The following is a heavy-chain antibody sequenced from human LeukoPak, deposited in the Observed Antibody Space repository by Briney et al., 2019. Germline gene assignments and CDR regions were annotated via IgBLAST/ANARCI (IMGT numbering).Heavy chain of an antibody. V-gene: IGHV4-61*02. Sequence: PSETLSLTCTVSGGSISSGSYYWSWIRQPAGKGLEWIGRIYTSGSTNYNPSLKSRVTISVDKSKNQFSLKLSSVTAADTAVYYCAQEERYSSSSGFQHWGQGTLVTVSS. D-gene: IGHD6-13*01. CDR2: IYTSGST. CDR1: GGSISSGSYY. CDR3: AQEERYSSSSGFQH. J-gene: IGHJ1*01.